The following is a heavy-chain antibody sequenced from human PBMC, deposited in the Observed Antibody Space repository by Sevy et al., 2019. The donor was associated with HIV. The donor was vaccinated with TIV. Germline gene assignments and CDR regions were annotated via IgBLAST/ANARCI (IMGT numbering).Heavy chain of an antibody. CDR3: ARGPVAGPHNYYYYYMDV. CDR1: GGSISSYY. V-gene: IGHV4-4*07. CDR2: IYTSGST. Sequence: SETLSLTCTVSGGSISSYYWSWIRQPAGKGLEWIGRIYTSGSTNYNPSLKSRVTMSVDTSKNQFSLKLSSVTAADTAVYYCARGPVAGPHNYYYYYMDVWGKGTTVTVSS. J-gene: IGHJ6*03. D-gene: IGHD6-19*01.